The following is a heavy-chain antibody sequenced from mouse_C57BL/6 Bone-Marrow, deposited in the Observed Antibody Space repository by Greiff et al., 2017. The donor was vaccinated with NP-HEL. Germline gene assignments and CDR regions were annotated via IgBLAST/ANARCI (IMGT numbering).Heavy chain of an antibody. D-gene: IGHD1-1*01. V-gene: IGHV1-80*01. CDR1: GYAFSSYW. Sequence: VQLQQSGAELVKPGASVKISCKASGYAFSSYWMNWVKERPGKGLEWIGQIYPGDGDTKYNGKFKGKATLTADKSSSTAYMQVSSLTSEDSAVYFCARGDYGSGRFGDGKEYGGRGKSVTVTA. CDR2: IYPGDGDT. CDR3: ARGDYGSGRFGDGKEY. J-gene: IGHJ4*01.